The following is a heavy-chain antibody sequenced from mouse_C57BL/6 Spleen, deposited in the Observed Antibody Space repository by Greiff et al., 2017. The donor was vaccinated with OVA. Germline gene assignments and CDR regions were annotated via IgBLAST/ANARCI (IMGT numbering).Heavy chain of an antibody. D-gene: IGHD1-1*01. CDR2: INPNNGGT. Sequence: VQLKQSGPELVKPGASVKISCKASGYTFTDYYMNWVKQSHGKSLEWIGDINPNNGGTSYNQKFKGKATLTVDKSSSTAYMELRSLTSEDSAVYYCAITTVVATPLWGQGTLVTVSA. V-gene: IGHV1-26*01. J-gene: IGHJ3*02. CDR3: AITTVVATPL. CDR1: GYTFTDYY.